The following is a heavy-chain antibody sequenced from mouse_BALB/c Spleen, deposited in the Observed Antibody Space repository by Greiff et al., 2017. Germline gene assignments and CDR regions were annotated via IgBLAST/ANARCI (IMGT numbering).Heavy chain of an antibody. D-gene: IGHD2-1*01. CDR3: ARGDGNYPFAY. CDR2: ISTYYGDA. CDR1: GYTFTDYA. Sequence: QVHVKQSGAELVRPGVSVKISCKGSGYTFTDYAMHWVKQSHAKSLEWIGVISTYYGDASYNQKFKGKATMTVDKSSSTAYMELARLTSEDSAIYYCARGDGNYPFAYWGQGTLVTVSA. V-gene: IGHV1S137*01. J-gene: IGHJ3*01.